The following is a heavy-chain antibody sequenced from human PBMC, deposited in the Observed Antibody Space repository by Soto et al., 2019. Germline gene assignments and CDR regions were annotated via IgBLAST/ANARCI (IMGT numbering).Heavy chain of an antibody. CDR3: ARALDDYSDNSGYYLDF. CDR1: GGSISSYY. Sequence: SETLSLTCTVSGGSISSYYWSWIRQPPGKGLEWIGYIYYSGSTNYNPSLKSRVTISVDTSKNQFSLKLRSVTAADTAVYYCARALDDYSDNSGYYLDFWGQGTLVTVSS. J-gene: IGHJ4*02. D-gene: IGHD3-22*01. V-gene: IGHV4-59*12. CDR2: IYYSGST.